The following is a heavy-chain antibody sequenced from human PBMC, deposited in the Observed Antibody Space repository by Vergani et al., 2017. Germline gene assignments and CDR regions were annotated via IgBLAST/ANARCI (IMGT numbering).Heavy chain of an antibody. V-gene: IGHV3-23*01. CDR3: AKDRDPKCKGGNCYSYYYGLEL. CDR2: ISGSGGNT. Sequence: EVQLLESGGNLIQPGGSLRLSCGASGFTFSSYAMTWVRLAPGKGLQWVSAISGSGGNTFYTDSMKGRFTISRDNSKDTLYLQMNSLRVEDTTIYYCAKDRDPKCKGGNCYSYYYGLELWGQGNTVTVSS. J-gene: IGHJ6*02. CDR1: GFTFSSYA. D-gene: IGHD2-21*01.